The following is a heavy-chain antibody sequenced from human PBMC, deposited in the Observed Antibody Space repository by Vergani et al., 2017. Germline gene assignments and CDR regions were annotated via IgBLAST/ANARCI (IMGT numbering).Heavy chain of an antibody. CDR1: GFTFSSYG. J-gene: IGHJ6*03. CDR2: ISYDGSNK. Sequence: QVQLVESGGGVVQPGRSLRLSCAASGFTFSSYGMHWVRQAPGKGLEWVAVISYDGSNKYYADSVKGRFTISRDNSKNTLYLQRNSLRAEDTAVYYCARWDCGAPDLPTCYMDVWGKGTTVTVSS. CDR3: ARWDCGAPDLPTCYMDV. D-gene: IGHD2-21*01. V-gene: IGHV3-30*03.